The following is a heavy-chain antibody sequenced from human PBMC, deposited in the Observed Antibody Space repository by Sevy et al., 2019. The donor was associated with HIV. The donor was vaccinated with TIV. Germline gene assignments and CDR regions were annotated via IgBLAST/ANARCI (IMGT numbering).Heavy chain of an antibody. Sequence: GGSLRLSCAASGFPFSHYAMNWVRQAPGKGLEWILYINSDSDTMYYGDSVKGRFTISRDNAKNSLYLHMNSLRDEDMAVYYCARERGTYYDTTGYPYLLEAGFDYWGQGTLVTVSS. D-gene: IGHD3-22*01. V-gene: IGHV3-48*02. CDR3: ARERGTYYDTTGYPYLLEAGFDY. CDR1: GFPFSHYA. CDR2: INSDSDTM. J-gene: IGHJ4*02.